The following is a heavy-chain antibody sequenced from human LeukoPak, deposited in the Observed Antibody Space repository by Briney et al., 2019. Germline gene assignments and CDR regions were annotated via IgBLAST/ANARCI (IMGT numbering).Heavy chain of an antibody. D-gene: IGHD3-10*01. Sequence: SQTLSLTCAICGDSVSSNRVGWNWIRQSPSRGLEWLGRTFYRSKWYNNYAVSVKSRIIINPDTSKNQFSLQLNSVTPEDTAVYYCARGNTMVRGALQSEYFQHWGQGTLVTVSS. CDR3: ARGNTMVRGALQSEYFQH. CDR1: GDSVSSNRVG. J-gene: IGHJ1*01. CDR2: TFYRSKWYN. V-gene: IGHV6-1*01.